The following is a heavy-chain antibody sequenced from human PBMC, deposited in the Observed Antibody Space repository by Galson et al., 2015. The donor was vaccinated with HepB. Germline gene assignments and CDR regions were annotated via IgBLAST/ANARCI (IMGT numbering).Heavy chain of an antibody. D-gene: IGHD3-3*01. CDR3: ARGGVLRFLEWLSPIDY. V-gene: IGHV3-7*05. CDR2: IKQDGSEK. Sequence: SLRLSCAAPGFTFSSYWMSWVRQAPGKGLEWVANIKQDGSEKYYVDSVKGRFSISRDNAKNSLYLQMNSVRAEDTAVYYCARGGVLRFLEWLSPIDYWGQGTLVTVSS. J-gene: IGHJ4*02. CDR1: GFTFSSYW.